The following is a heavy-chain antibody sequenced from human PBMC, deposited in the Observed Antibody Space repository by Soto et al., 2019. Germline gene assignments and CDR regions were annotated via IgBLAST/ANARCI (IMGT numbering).Heavy chain of an antibody. CDR3: ARDPRKGYSSSWYYYFQH. CDR1: GGTFSSYA. V-gene: IGHV1-69*10. D-gene: IGHD6-13*01. J-gene: IGHJ1*01. CDR2: IIPILGTA. Sequence: ASVKVSCKASGGTFSSYAISWVREAPGQGLEWMGGIIPILGTANYAQKFQGRVTITADKSTSTAYMELSSLRSEDTAVYYCARDPRKGYSSSWYYYFQHWGQGTLVTAPQ.